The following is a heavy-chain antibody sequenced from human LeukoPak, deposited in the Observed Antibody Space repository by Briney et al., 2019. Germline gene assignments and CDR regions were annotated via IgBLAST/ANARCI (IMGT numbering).Heavy chain of an antibody. J-gene: IGHJ4*02. D-gene: IGHD4-17*01. CDR2: IYYSGST. CDR3: ARHVDFSDYGDYWLDY. V-gene: IGHV4-31*03. CDR1: GGSISSGGYY. Sequence: SQTLSLTCTVSGGSISSGGYYWSWIRQHPGKGLEWIGYIYYSGSTYYNPSLKSRVTISVDTSKNQFSLKLSSVTAADTAVYYCARHVDFSDYGDYWLDYWGQGTLVTVSS.